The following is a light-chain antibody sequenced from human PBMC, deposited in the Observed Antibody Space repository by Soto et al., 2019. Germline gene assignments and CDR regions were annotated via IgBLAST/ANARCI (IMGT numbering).Light chain of an antibody. Sequence: EIVMTQSPATLSVSPGERATLSCRPSQSVSNNWLAWYQQKPGQAPRLLIYGASTRATGIPARFSGSGSGTEFTLTISSLQSEDFAVYYCQQYNNWPWTFGQGTKVDI. CDR2: GAS. CDR3: QQYNNWPWT. V-gene: IGKV3-15*01. CDR1: QSVSNN. J-gene: IGKJ1*01.